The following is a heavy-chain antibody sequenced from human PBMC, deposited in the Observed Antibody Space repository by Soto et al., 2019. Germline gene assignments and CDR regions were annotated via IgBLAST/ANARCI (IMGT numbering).Heavy chain of an antibody. CDR3: ARHRDYSLDY. CDR2: IKQDGSEE. CDR1: GFSFNTYW. J-gene: IGHJ4*02. D-gene: IGHD4-4*01. Sequence: GGSLRLSCAASGFSFNTYWMTWVRQAPGRGLEWVANIKQDGSEEYSVDSVKGRFTVSRDNAKNSVYLQMNSLSAEDTAVYYCARHRDYSLDYWGQGTLVTVSS. V-gene: IGHV3-7*03.